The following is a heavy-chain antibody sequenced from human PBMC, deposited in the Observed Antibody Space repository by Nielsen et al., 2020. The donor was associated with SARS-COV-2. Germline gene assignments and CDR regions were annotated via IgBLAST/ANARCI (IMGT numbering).Heavy chain of an antibody. V-gene: IGHV1-69*13. D-gene: IGHD5-12*01. J-gene: IGHJ6*02. Sequence: SVKVSCKASGYTFTSYDINWVRQATGQGLEWMGGIIPIFGTANYAQKFQGRVTITADESTSTAYMELSSLRSEDTAVYYCARAPSGYSGYDLHYYGMDVWGQGTTVTVSS. CDR3: ARAPSGYSGYDLHYYGMDV. CDR1: GYTFTSYD. CDR2: IIPIFGTA.